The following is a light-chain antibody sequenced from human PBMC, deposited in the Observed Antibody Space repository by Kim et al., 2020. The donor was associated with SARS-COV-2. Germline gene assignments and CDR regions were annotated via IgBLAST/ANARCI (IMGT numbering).Light chain of an antibody. CDR3: QQSYNFPYT. CDR2: AAS. CDR1: QSISNY. Sequence: DIQMTQSPSSLSASVGDRVTITCRASQSISNYLNWYQQKPGKAPKLLIYAASSLQSGVPSRFSGSGSGTGLTLTISSLQPEDFATYYCQQSYNFPYTYGQGTKLEI. J-gene: IGKJ2*01. V-gene: IGKV1-39*01.